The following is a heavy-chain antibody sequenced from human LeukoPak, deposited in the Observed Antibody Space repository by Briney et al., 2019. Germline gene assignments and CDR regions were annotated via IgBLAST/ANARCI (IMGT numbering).Heavy chain of an antibody. CDR2: IYYSGST. V-gene: IGHV4-59*01. D-gene: IGHD6-19*01. J-gene: IGHJ3*02. Sequence: SETPSLTCTVSGGSISGYYWSWSRQPPGKGLEWIGYIYYSGSTNYNPSLKSRVTISVDTSKNQFSLKLSSVTAADTAVYYCARAPRGIAVASHAFDIWGQGTMVTVSS. CDR1: GGSISGYY. CDR3: ARAPRGIAVASHAFDI.